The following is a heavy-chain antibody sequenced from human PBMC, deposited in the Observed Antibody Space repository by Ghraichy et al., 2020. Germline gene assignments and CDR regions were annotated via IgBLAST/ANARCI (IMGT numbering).Heavy chain of an antibody. V-gene: IGHV3-73*01. D-gene: IGHD6-13*01. J-gene: IGHJ6*02. CDR1: GFTFSVSA. CDR3: TSGYSSSWYEPPYGMDV. Sequence: GESLNISCAASGFTFSVSAMHWVRQTSGKGLEWVGRIRRKANSYATAHAASVKGRFTISRDDSRNTAYLQMNSLKTEDTAVYYCTSGYSSSWYEPPYGMDVWGQGTTVTVAS. CDR2: IRRKANSYAT.